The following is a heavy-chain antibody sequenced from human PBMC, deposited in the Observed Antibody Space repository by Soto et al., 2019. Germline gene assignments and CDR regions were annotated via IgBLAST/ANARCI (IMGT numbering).Heavy chain of an antibody. CDR2: IWYDGSNK. Sequence: QVQLVESGGGVVQPGKSLRLSCAASGFTLSTYGMHWVRQAPGKGLEWVAVIWYDGSNKYHGGSLKGRFTISRDNSKNTMYLQINNLRAEDTAVYYCGRDGALGDTAVVDSWGQGTLVTVSS. V-gene: IGHV3-33*01. J-gene: IGHJ4*02. D-gene: IGHD5-18*01. CDR1: GFTLSTYG. CDR3: GRDGALGDTAVVDS.